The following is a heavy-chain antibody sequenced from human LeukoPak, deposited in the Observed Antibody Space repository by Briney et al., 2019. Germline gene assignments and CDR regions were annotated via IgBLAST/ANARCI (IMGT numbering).Heavy chain of an antibody. CDR3: AKQRGYTLRIAFDI. Sequence: GGSLRLSCAASGFTFSSYNMNWVRQAPGKGLEWVSCMSSSTSYRYYADSVKGRFTISRDNAKKSLYLQMNSLRAEDTAVYYCAKQRGYTLRIAFDIWGQGTMVTVSS. CDR2: MSSSTSYR. V-gene: IGHV3-21*01. J-gene: IGHJ3*02. D-gene: IGHD5-18*01. CDR1: GFTFSSYN.